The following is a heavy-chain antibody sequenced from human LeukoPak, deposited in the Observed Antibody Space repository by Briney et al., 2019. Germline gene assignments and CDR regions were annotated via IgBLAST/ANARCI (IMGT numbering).Heavy chain of an antibody. J-gene: IGHJ4*02. Sequence: GRSLRLSCAASGFTFSSYGMHWVRQAPGKGLEWVAVIWYDGSNKYYADSVKGRFTISRDNSKNTLYLQINSLRAEDTAIYYCAKAPMEDSWYIHFDYWGQGTLVTVSS. CDR2: IWYDGSNK. V-gene: IGHV3-33*06. CDR3: AKAPMEDSWYIHFDY. D-gene: IGHD6-13*01. CDR1: GFTFSSYG.